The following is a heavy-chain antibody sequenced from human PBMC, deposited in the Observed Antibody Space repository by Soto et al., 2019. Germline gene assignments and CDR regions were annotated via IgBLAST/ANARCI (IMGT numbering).Heavy chain of an antibody. J-gene: IGHJ5*02. D-gene: IGHD3-10*01. V-gene: IGHV4-59*01. CDR3: ARATLVWFGALLRHGWLDP. CDR1: GGSINDYY. Sequence: SETLSLTCTVSGGSINDYYWSWIRQPPGKGLEWLGDILYTGTACYNPSLKSRVTISVDTSRNQFSLRLTSVTAADTAVYYCARATLVWFGALLRHGWLDPWGQGNLVAVSS. CDR2: ILYTGTA.